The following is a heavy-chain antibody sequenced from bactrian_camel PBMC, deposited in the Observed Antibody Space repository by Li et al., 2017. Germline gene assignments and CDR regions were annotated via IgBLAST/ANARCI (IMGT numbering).Heavy chain of an antibody. CDR3: AAEADRQFRLPCYLTADFGY. Sequence: HVQLVESGGGLVQAGGSLRLSCAASGFTFSTSGMSWVRQAPGKGLEWVSGILSDGSKAYYTDSVKGRFTISEDDAKNTVDLQMNSLKPDDTAMYYCAAEADRQFRLPCYLTADFGYWGQGTQV. D-gene: IGHD3*01. V-gene: IGHV3S7*01. J-gene: IGHJ6*01. CDR2: ILSDGSKA. CDR1: GFTFSTSG.